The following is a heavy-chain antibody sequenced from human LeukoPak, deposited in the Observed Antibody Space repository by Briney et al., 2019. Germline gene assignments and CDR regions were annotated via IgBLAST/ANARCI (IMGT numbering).Heavy chain of an antibody. V-gene: IGHV1-18*01. Sequence: ASVKVPCKASGYTFTSYGISWVRQAPGQGLEWMGWISSYNGNTNYAQKLQGRVTMTTDTSTSTAYMDLTSLTSADTAVYFCARVTVVTTSPWSWGPKKIGQEVNWFDPWGQGTQVTVSS. CDR2: ISSYNGNT. D-gene: IGHD4/OR15-4a*01. CDR1: GYTFTSYG. J-gene: IGHJ5*01. CDR3: ARVTVVTTSPWSWGPKKIGQEVNWFDP.